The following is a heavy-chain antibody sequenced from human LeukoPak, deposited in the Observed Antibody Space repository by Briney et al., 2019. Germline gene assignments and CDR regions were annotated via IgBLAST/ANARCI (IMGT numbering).Heavy chain of an antibody. Sequence: ASVKVSCKASGYTFTSYAMNWVRQAPGQGLEWMGWINTNTGNPTYAQGLTGRFVFSLDTSVSTAYLQISSLKAEDTAVYYCARGGKQRSYDSSGYYYGYWGQGTLVTVSS. CDR1: GYTFTSYA. CDR3: ARGGKQRSYDSSGYYYGY. CDR2: INTNTGNP. J-gene: IGHJ4*02. D-gene: IGHD3-22*01. V-gene: IGHV7-4-1*02.